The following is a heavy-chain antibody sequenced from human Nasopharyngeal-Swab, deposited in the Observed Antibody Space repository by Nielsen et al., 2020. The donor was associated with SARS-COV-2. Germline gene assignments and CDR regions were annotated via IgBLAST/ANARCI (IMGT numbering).Heavy chain of an antibody. CDR1: GGSFSGSY. J-gene: IGHJ6*03. Sequence: SETLSLTCAVYGGSFSGSYLGWIRQPPGKGPGWIAKTHHSGSTNYNPSLKGRVTLSVDTSINQVSLEVSSVTAAETAVYSCARGISGVVPAPILGVGPYYHYYSMDVWGKGTPVTVSS. D-gene: IGHD2-2*01. CDR3: ARGISGVVPAPILGVGPYYHYYSMDV. CDR2: THHSGST. V-gene: IGHV4-34*01.